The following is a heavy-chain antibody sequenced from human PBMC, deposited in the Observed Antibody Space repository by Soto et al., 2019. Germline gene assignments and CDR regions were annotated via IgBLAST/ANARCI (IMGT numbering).Heavy chain of an antibody. D-gene: IGHD6-19*01. J-gene: IGHJ4*02. CDR2: IYYSGST. CDR3: ARSTSGYSSGWYVY. V-gene: IGHV4-59*08. Sequence: SETLSLTCTVSGGSISSYYWSWIRQPPGKGLEWIGYIYYSGSTNYNPSLKSRVTISVDTSKNQFSLKLSSVTAADTAVYYCARSTSGYSSGWYVYWGQGTLVTVSS. CDR1: GGSISSYY.